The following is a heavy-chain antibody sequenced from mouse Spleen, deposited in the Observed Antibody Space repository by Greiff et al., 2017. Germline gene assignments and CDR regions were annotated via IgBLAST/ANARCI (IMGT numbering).Heavy chain of an antibody. V-gene: IGHV1-54*01. CDR3: ARPTGTEKAWFAY. CDR2: INPGSGGT. J-gene: IGHJ3*01. Sequence: QVHVKQSGAELVRPGTSVKVSCKASGYAFTNYLIEWVKQRPGQGLEWIGVINPGSGGTNYNEKFKGKATLTADKSSSTAYMQLSSLTSEDSAVYFCARPTGTEKAWFAYWGQETLVTVSA. CDR1: GYAFTNYL. D-gene: IGHD4-1*02.